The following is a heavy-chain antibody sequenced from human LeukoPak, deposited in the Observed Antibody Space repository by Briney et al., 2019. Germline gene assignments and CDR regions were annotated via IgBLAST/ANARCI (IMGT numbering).Heavy chain of an antibody. CDR3: ATNAVGGYHSYFQH. CDR1: GYTLTELS. Sequence: ASVKVSCKVSGYTLTELSMHWVRQAPGKGLEWMGGFEPEDGETIYAQKFQGRVTMTEDTSTDTAYMELGSLRSEDTAVYYCATNAVGGYHSYFQHWGQGTLVTVSS. D-gene: IGHD3-22*01. J-gene: IGHJ1*01. V-gene: IGHV1-24*01. CDR2: FEPEDGET.